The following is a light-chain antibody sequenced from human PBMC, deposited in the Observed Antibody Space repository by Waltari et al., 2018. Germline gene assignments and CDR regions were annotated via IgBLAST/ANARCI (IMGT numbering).Light chain of an antibody. Sequence: DIQMTQSPSSLSASVGDRVTITCRASQSISSYLNWYQQKPGKAPKLLIYAASSLQSGVPSRFSGSGSGTDFTLTISSLQPEDFAVYYCQQYGAARYTFGPGTRLDLK. CDR1: QSISSY. V-gene: IGKV1-39*01. CDR2: AAS. CDR3: QQYGAARYT. J-gene: IGKJ3*01.